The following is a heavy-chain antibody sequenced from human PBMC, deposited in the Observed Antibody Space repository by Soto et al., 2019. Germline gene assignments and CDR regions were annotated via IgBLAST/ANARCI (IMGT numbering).Heavy chain of an antibody. CDR3: GPDTLDY. CDR1: GFMFSSHG. V-gene: IGHV3-33*01. J-gene: IGHJ4*02. Sequence: QVQLVESGGGVVQPGRSLRLSCAASGFMFSSHGMKWLRQAPGKGLEWVAVIWYDGSNKYYADSVQGRFIISRDNSKNTLYLQMNSLRVEDTAVYYCGPDTLDYWGQGTLVTVSS. CDR2: IWYDGSNK.